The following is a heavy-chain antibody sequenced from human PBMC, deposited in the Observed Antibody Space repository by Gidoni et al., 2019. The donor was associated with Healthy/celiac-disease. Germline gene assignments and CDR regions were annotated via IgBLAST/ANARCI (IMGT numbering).Heavy chain of an antibody. D-gene: IGHD2-21*02. Sequence: EVQLVESGGGLVKPGGSLRLSCAASGFTFSNAWMSWVRQAPGKGLEWVGRIKSKTGGGTTDYAAPVKGRFTISRDDSKNTLYLQMNSLKTEDTAVYYCTTGIVVVTEFGFPLDYWGQGTLVTVSS. J-gene: IGHJ4*02. CDR3: TTGIVVVTEFGFPLDY. CDR2: IKSKTGGGTT. V-gene: IGHV3-15*01. CDR1: GFTFSNAW.